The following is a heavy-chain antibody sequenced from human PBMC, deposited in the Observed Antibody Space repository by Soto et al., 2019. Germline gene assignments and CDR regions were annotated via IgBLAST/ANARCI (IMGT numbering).Heavy chain of an antibody. J-gene: IGHJ6*02. D-gene: IGHD3-10*01. CDR1: GYSFTSYW. CDR3: AGLTLVRGVISYYYRMDV. Sequence: GESLKISCKGSGYSFTSYWIGWVRQMHGKGLEWMGIIYPGDSDIRYSPSFQGQVTISADKSISTAYLQWSSLKASDTAMYYCAGLTLVRGVISYYYRMDVWGQGTTVTVSS. CDR2: IYPGDSDI. V-gene: IGHV5-51*01.